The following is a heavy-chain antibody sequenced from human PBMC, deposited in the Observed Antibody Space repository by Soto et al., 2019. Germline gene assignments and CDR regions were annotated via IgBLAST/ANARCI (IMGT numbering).Heavy chain of an antibody. CDR2: ISSSGSTI. D-gene: IGHD2-2*01. V-gene: IGHV3-11*01. Sequence: QVQLVESGGGLVKPGGSLRLSCAASGFTFSDYYMSWIRQAPGKGLEWVSYISSSGSTIYYADSVKGRFTISRDNDENSLYLQMNSLRAEDTAVYYCARPDTYCSSTSCYDAFDIWGQGTMVTVSS. J-gene: IGHJ3*02. CDR1: GFTFSDYY. CDR3: ARPDTYCSSTSCYDAFDI.